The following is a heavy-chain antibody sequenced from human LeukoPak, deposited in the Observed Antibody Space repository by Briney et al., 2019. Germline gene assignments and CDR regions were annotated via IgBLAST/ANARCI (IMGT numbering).Heavy chain of an antibody. CDR1: GFTFSSYE. Sequence: HTGGSLRLSCAASGFTFSSYEMNWVRQAPGKGLEWVSYISSSGSTIYYADSVKGRFTISRDNAKNSLYLQMNSLRVEDTAVHYCARVWYYDSSGPPWDWGQGTLVTVSS. D-gene: IGHD3-22*01. J-gene: IGHJ1*01. CDR2: ISSSGSTI. V-gene: IGHV3-48*03. CDR3: ARVWYYDSSGPPWD.